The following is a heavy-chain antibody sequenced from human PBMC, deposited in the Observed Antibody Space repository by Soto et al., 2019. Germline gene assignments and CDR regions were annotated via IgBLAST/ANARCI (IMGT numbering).Heavy chain of an antibody. CDR3: AWYNWNYFGYYYGMDV. CDR2: IKQDGSEK. Sequence: GGSLRLSCAASGFTFSSYWMSWVRQAPGKGLEWVANIKQDGSEKYYVDSVKGRFTISRDNAKNSLYLQMNSLRAEDTAVYYCAWYNWNYFGYYYGMDVWGQGTTVTVSS. J-gene: IGHJ6*02. CDR1: GFTFSSYW. V-gene: IGHV3-7*05. D-gene: IGHD1-7*01.